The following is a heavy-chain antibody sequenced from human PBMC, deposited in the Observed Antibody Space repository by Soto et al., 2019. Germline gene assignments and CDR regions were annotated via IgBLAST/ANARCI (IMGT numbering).Heavy chain of an antibody. Sequence: GGSLRLSCVASGFTFSDYAMAWVRQSPGKGLEWVSSISGSGGSTYYADSVKGRFTISRDNSKNTVFLQMNSLRAEDTAVYYCAKDHGMDVWGQGTTVTVSS. J-gene: IGHJ6*02. CDR3: AKDHGMDV. CDR1: GFTFSDYA. CDR2: ISGSGGST. V-gene: IGHV3-23*01.